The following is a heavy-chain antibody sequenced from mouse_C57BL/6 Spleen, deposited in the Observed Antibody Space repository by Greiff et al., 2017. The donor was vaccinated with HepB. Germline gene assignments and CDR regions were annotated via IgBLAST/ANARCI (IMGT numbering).Heavy chain of an antibody. J-gene: IGHJ4*01. V-gene: IGHV1-82*01. Sequence: QVQLQQSGPELVKPGASVKISCKASGYAFSSSWMNWVKQRPGKGLEWIGRIYPGDGDTNYNGKFKGKATLTADKSSSKAYMQLSSLTSEDSAVYFCARGGNYYAMDYWGQGTSVTVSS. CDR3: ARGGNYYAMDY. CDR1: GYAFSSSW. CDR2: IYPGDGDT.